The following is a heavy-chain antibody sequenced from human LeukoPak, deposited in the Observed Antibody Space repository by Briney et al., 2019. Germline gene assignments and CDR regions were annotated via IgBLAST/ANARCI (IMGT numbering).Heavy chain of an antibody. CDR2: IYYSGST. V-gene: IGHV4-30-4*01. D-gene: IGHD3-9*01. CDR3: ASSRDRYDILTGYYIGNWFDP. J-gene: IGHJ5*02. CDR1: GGSISSGDYY. Sequence: PSETLSLTCTVSGGSISSGDYYWSWIRQPPGKGLEWIGYIYYSGSTYYNPSLKSRVTISVDTSKNQFFLKLSSVTAADTAVYYCASSRDRYDILTGYYIGNWFDPWGQGTLVTVSS.